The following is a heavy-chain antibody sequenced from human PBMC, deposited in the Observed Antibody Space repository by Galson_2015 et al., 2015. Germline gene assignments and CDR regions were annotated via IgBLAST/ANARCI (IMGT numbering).Heavy chain of an antibody. CDR2: IYPGDSDT. D-gene: IGHD3-10*01. CDR1: GYSFATHW. V-gene: IGHV5-51*01. CDR3: ARAFYGSGSQYGVY. Sequence: QSGAEVKKSGEFLQISCKGSGYSFATHWIAWVRQMPGKGLEWMGVIYPGDSDTRYSPSFQGQVTISVDKSISTAYLQWSSLKASDPAMYFCARAFYGSGSQYGVYSGQGTLVTVSS. J-gene: IGHJ4*02.